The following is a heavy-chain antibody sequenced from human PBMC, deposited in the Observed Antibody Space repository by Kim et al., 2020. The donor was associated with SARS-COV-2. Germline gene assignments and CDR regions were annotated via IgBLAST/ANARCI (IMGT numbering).Heavy chain of an antibody. CDR1: GFTFDDYA. D-gene: IGHD6-19*01. CDR2: ISWNSGSI. V-gene: IGHV3-9*01. J-gene: IGHJ6*02. CDR3: AKDMEVGVAGTGYYYYGMDV. Sequence: GGSLRLSCAASGFTFDDYAMHWVRQAPGKGLEWVSGISWNSGSIGYADSVKGRSTISRDNATNSLYLQMNSLRAEDTALYYCAKDMEVGVAGTGYYYYGMDVWGQGTTVTVSS.